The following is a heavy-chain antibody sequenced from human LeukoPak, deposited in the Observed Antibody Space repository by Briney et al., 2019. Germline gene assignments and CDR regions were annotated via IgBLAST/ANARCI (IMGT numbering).Heavy chain of an antibody. CDR3: ARLRRISPAGAFDI. V-gene: IGHV1-18*01. CDR2: ISSYNGNT. D-gene: IGHD1-14*01. CDR1: GYTFTSYG. Sequence: SVKVSCKASGYTFTSYGISWVRQAPGQGLEWMGWISSYNGNTNYAHKLQGRITMTTDTSTSTAYMELRSLRSDDTAVYYCARLRRISPAGAFDIWGQGTMVTVSS. J-gene: IGHJ3*02.